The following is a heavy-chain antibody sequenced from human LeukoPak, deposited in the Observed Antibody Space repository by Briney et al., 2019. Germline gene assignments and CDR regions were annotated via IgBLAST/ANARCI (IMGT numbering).Heavy chain of an antibody. CDR2: IYYSGST. D-gene: IGHD3-10*01. Sequence: KTSETLSLTCTVSGYSISSGYYWGWIRQPPGKGLEWIGSIYYSGSTYYNPSLKSRVTISVDTSKNQFSLKLSSVTAADTAVYYCARVVTMVRGVSCDYWGQGTLVTVSS. J-gene: IGHJ4*02. CDR1: GYSISSGYY. CDR3: ARVVTMVRGVSCDY. V-gene: IGHV4-38-2*02.